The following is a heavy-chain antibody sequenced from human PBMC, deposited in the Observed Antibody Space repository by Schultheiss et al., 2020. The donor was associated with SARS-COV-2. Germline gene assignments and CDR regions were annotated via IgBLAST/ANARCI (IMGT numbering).Heavy chain of an antibody. CDR2: IYYSGST. V-gene: IGHV4-34*01. CDR1: GGSFSGYY. J-gene: IGHJ4*02. CDR3: ARGRWGYSYGYWY. D-gene: IGHD5-18*01. Sequence: SETLSLTCAVYGGSFSGYYWSWIRQPPGKGLEWIGYIYYSGSTNYNPSLKSRVTISVDTSKNQFSLKLSSVTAADTAVYYCARGRWGYSYGYWYWGQGTLVTVSS.